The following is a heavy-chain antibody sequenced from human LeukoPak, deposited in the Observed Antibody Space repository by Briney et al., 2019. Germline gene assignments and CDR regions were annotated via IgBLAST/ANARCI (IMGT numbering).Heavy chain of an antibody. CDR3: ARGRYDFWSGQFDY. J-gene: IGHJ4*02. CDR2: ISAYNGNT. D-gene: IGHD3-3*01. Sequence: ASVKVSCKASGYTFTSYGISWVRQAPGQGLEWMGWISAYNGNTNYAQKLQGRVTMTTDASTSTAYMELRSLRSDDTAVYYCARGRYDFWSGQFDYWGQGTLVTVSS. V-gene: IGHV1-18*01. CDR1: GYTFTSYG.